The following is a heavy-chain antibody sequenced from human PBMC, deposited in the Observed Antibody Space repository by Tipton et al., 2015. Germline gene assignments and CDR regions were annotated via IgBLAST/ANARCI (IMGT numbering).Heavy chain of an antibody. CDR2: ISHSGNT. CDR3: ARAGSGWYGSYYFDY. CDR1: AYSISSDYY. J-gene: IGHJ4*02. D-gene: IGHD6-19*01. Sequence: GLVKPSETLSLTCAVSAYSISSDYYWGWIRQPPGKGLEWIGSISHSGNTYYNPSLKSRVTTSRDTSKNQFSLKLSSVTAADTAVYYCARAGSGWYGSYYFDYWGQGTLVTVSS. V-gene: IGHV4-38-2*01.